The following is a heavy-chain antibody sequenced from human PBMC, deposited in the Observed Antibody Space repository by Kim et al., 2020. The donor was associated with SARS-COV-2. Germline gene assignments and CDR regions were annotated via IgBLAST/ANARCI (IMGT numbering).Heavy chain of an antibody. J-gene: IGHJ4*02. Sequence: ASVKVSCKASGYTFTSYAMNWVRQAPGQGLEWMGWINTNTGNPTYAQGFTGRFVFSLDTSVSTAYLQISSLKAEDTAVYYCARGPLWGWELLGGYWGQGTLVTVSS. CDR1: GYTFTSYA. CDR2: INTNTGNP. D-gene: IGHD1-26*01. V-gene: IGHV7-4-1*02. CDR3: ARGPLWGWELLGGY.